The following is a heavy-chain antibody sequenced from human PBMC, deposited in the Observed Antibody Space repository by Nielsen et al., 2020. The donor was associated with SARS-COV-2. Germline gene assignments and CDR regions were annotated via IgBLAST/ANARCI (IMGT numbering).Heavy chain of an antibody. CDR2: ISSSSSYI. CDR3: ARGLRAAVAGLYYFDY. D-gene: IGHD6-19*01. V-gene: IGHV3-21*01. J-gene: IGHJ4*02. Sequence: VRQMPGKGLEWVSSISSSSSYIYYADSVKGRFTISRDNAKNSLYLQMNSLRAEDTAVYYCARGLRAAVAGLYYFDYWGQGTLVTVSS.